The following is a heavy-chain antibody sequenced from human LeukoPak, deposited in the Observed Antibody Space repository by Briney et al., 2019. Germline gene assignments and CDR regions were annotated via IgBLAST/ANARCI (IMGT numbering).Heavy chain of an antibody. CDR2: IYHSGNT. V-gene: IGHV4-30-2*01. D-gene: IGHD3-3*01. J-gene: IGHJ5*02. CDR1: GGSISTGDYS. CDR3: ARGAWSGSSPGSWFDP. Sequence: SETLSLTCAVSGGSISTGDYSWNWIRQPPEKGLEWIGYIYHSGNTYYTPSVKSRVSLSVDRARNQFSLKLRSVTAADTAVCYCARGAWSGSSPGSWFDPWGQGTLVTVSS.